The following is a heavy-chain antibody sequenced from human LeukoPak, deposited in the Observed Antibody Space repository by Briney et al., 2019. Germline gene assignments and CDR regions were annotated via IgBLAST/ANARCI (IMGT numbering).Heavy chain of an antibody. J-gene: IGHJ5*02. Sequence: PSETLSLTCTVSGGSISSYYWSWIRQPPGKGLEWIGYIYYSGSTNYNPSLRSRVTISVDTSKNQFSLKLSSVTAADTAVYYCARDYRGYSYGPNWFDPWGQGTLVTVSS. CDR1: GGSISSYY. CDR3: ARDYRGYSYGPNWFDP. D-gene: IGHD5-18*01. V-gene: IGHV4-59*12. CDR2: IYYSGST.